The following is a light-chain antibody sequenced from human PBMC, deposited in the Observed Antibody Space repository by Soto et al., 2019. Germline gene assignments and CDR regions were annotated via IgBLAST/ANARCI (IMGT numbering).Light chain of an antibody. J-gene: IGKJ1*01. CDR3: QQRSIWHTWT. V-gene: IGKV3-11*01. Sequence: EILMTQYPATLSVSPGERATLSCRASQNISSYLIWYQQKPGQAPRLLIYDVSNRAAGIPARFSASGSGTDFTLTISSLETADFAIYYCQQRSIWHTWTFGQGTQVDIK. CDR2: DVS. CDR1: QNISSY.